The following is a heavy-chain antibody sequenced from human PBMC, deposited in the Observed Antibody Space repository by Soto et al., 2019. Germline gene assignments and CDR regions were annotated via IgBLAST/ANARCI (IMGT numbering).Heavy chain of an antibody. V-gene: IGHV1-18*01. D-gene: IGHD2-8*02. Sequence: SAKVSCKASGYTFTSYGISWVRQAPGQGLEWMGWISAYNGNTNYAQKLQDRVSMTADTSTRTAYLEVRSLTSDDTGVYFCAAPGGNHFGMDVWGQGTTVTVSS. CDR3: AAPGGNHFGMDV. CDR1: GYTFTSYG. CDR2: ISAYNGNT. J-gene: IGHJ6*02.